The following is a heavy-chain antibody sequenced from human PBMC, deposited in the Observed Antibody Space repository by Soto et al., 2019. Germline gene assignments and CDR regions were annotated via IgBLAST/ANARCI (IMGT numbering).Heavy chain of an antibody. J-gene: IGHJ5*02. Sequence: QLQLQESGPGLVKPSETLSLTCTVSGGAISSSSHYWGWIRQSPGKGLEWIGSIFYGGSAYYNLSLKSRVTISVDTSKNQFSLRLSSVTAADTAVYYCARLKPNNWFDPWGQGTLVTVSS. CDR1: GGAISSSSHY. CDR3: ARLKPNNWFDP. CDR2: IFYGGSA. V-gene: IGHV4-39*01.